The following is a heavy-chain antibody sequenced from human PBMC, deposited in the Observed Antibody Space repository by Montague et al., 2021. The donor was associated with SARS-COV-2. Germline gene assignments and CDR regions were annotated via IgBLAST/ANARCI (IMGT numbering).Heavy chain of an antibody. CDR2: INYSGST. CDR1: GGSISSSCYY. Sequence: SETLSLTCTVSGGSISSSCYYWGWIPQPPGKGLDWIGCINYSGSTYYNLSLTSRVTISVDTSKYQFSLKLSSVTAADTAVYYCAREGGWSSGGTYCFDYWGQGTLVTVSS. CDR3: AREGGWSSGGTYCFDY. D-gene: IGHD1-7*01. V-gene: IGHV4-39*07. J-gene: IGHJ4*02.